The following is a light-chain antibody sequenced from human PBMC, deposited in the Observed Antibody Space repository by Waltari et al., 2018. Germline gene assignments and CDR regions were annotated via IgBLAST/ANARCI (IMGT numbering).Light chain of an antibody. CDR1: QSVSSSY. Sequence: EIVLTHSPGTLSLSPGERATPPCRASQSVSSSYLAWYQQKPGQAPRLLIYGASSRATGIPDRFSGSGSGTDFTLTISRLEPEDFAVYYCQQYGSSLPYTFGQGTKLEIK. CDR2: GAS. CDR3: QQYGSSLPYT. J-gene: IGKJ2*01. V-gene: IGKV3-20*01.